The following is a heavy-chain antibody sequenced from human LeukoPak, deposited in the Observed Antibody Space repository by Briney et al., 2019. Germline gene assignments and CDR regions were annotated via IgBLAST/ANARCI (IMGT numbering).Heavy chain of an antibody. J-gene: IGHJ6*04. D-gene: IGHD3-9*01. CDR3: ARDILAGYYVYYYYYGMDV. Sequence: GGFLRLSCAASGFTFSSYWMSWVRQAPGKGLEWVANIKQDGSEKYYVDSVKGRFTIPRDNAKNSLYLQMNSLRAEDTAVYYCARDILAGYYVYYYYYGMDVWGKGTTVTVSS. V-gene: IGHV3-7*03. CDR1: GFTFSSYW. CDR2: IKQDGSEK.